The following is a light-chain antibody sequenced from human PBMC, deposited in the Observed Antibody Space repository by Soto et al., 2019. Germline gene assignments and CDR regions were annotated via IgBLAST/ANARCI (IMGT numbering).Light chain of an antibody. J-gene: IGLJ2*01. CDR2: EVT. Sequence: QSALTQPPSASGSPGQSVAISCTGTSSDVGGYDYVSWYQQHPGKATKLMIYEVTKRPSGVPDRFSGSKSGNTASLTVSGLHADDAADYYCRSYGGNNNLLFGGGTKLTVL. CDR1: SSDVGGYDY. V-gene: IGLV2-8*01. CDR3: RSYGGNNNLL.